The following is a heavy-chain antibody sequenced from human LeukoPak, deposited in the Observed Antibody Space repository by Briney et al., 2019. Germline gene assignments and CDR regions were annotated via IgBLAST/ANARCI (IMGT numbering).Heavy chain of an antibody. V-gene: IGHV3-33*01. J-gene: IGHJ4*02. D-gene: IGHD3-10*01. CDR2: IWSDGSNK. Sequence: AGSLRLSCAASGFTFSDYGIHWVRQAPGKGLEWVAVIWSDGSNKYYADSVKGRFTISRDNSKKTLFLQMNSLRVEDTAVYYCVRASGSFDYGGQGTLVTVSS. CDR3: VRASGSFDY. CDR1: GFTFSDYG.